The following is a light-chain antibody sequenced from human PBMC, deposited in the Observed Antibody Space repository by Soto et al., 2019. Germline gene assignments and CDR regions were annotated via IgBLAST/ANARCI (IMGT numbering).Light chain of an antibody. CDR2: DVS. Sequence: QSALTQPRSVSGSPGQSVTISCTGTSSDVGGYNSVSWYQQHPGKAPKLMIHDVSERPSGVPDRFSGSKSGNTASLTISEVRAEDEADYYCCSFAGYTYVFGTGTKLTVL. J-gene: IGLJ1*01. CDR1: SSDVGGYNS. CDR3: CSFAGYTYV. V-gene: IGLV2-11*01.